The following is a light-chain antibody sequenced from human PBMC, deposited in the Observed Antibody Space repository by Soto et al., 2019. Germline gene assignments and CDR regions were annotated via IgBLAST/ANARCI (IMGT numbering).Light chain of an antibody. CDR3: QTWGTGSAIVV. CDR1: SGHSNYA. J-gene: IGLJ7*01. V-gene: IGLV4-69*01. CDR2: VNSGGSH. Sequence: QSVLTHSPSASASLGASVKITCTLSSGHSNYAIAWHQQQPEKGPRYLMKVNSGGSHIKGDGIPDRFSGSSSGAERYLFISSLQSEDEADYYCQTWGTGSAIVVFGGGTQLTVL.